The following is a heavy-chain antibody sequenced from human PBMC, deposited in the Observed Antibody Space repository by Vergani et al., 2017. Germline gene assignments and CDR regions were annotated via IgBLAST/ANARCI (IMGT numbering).Heavy chain of an antibody. CDR1: GFTFDDYA. J-gene: IGHJ4*02. CDR3: AKGPRAHYYDSNGYIDY. CDR2: ISWNSGSI. D-gene: IGHD3-22*01. V-gene: IGHV3-9*01. Sequence: EVQLLESGGGLVQPGRSLRLSCAASGFTFDDYAMHWVRQAPGKGLEWVSGISWNSGSIAYADSVKGRFTISRANAKNSLYLQMNSLRAEDTALYYCAKGPRAHYYDSNGYIDYWGQGTLVTVSS.